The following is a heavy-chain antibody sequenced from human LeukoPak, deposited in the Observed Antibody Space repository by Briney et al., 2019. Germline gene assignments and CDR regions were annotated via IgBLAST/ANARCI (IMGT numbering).Heavy chain of an antibody. Sequence: PSETLSLTCTVSGGSISSYYWSWIRQPAGKGLEWIGYIYYSGSTNYNSSLKSRVTISLDTSKNQFSLKLSSVTAADTAIYYCARGEMATIEDAFDIWGQGTMVTVSS. J-gene: IGHJ3*02. V-gene: IGHV4-59*01. CDR1: GGSISSYY. CDR2: IYYSGST. CDR3: ARGEMATIEDAFDI. D-gene: IGHD5-24*01.